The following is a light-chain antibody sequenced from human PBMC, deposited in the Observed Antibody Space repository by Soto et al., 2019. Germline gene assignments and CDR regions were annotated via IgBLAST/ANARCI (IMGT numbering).Light chain of an antibody. Sequence: DVPMNLSPTSLSASVEDRVIITCRASQSISNHLNWYQQKPGKALKLLIFAASSLQSGVPSRFSGSRSGPDFTLTISSLQPEDFSTYYCQQSYTSPPTFGHGTKGE. CDR2: AAS. V-gene: IGKV1-39*01. CDR1: QSISNH. J-gene: IGKJ1*01. CDR3: QQSYTSPPT.